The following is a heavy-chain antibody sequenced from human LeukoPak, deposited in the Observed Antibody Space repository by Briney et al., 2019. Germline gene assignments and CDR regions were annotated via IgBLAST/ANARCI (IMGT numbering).Heavy chain of an antibody. CDR2: FDPEDGET. CDR1: GYTLTKLS. V-gene: IGHV1-24*01. CDR3: ATAQLLAPRDAFDI. J-gene: IGHJ3*02. Sequence: GASVKVSCKVSGYTLTKLSMHWVRQAPGKGLEWMGGFDPEDGETIYAQKFQGRVTMTEDTSTDTAYMELSSLRSEDTAVYYCATAQLLAPRDAFDIWGQGTMVTVSS. D-gene: IGHD1-26*01.